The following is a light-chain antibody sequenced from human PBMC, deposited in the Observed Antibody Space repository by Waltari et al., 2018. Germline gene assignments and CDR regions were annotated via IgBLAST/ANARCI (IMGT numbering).Light chain of an antibody. CDR2: EVS. Sequence: QSALTQPASVSGSPGQSITISCTGTSSDVGGYHYVSWYQQYPGKAPKLIIYEVSNRPSGFSTRFSGSKSGNASSLTISGLQAEDDANYYCSSYISVSTPAVFGGGTKVTVL. CDR1: SSDVGGYHY. CDR3: SSYISVSTPAV. V-gene: IGLV2-14*01. J-gene: IGLJ2*01.